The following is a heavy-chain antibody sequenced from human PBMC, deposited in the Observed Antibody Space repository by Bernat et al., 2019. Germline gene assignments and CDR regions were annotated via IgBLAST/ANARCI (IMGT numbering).Heavy chain of an antibody. J-gene: IGHJ6*02. Sequence: QVQLVESGGGLVKPGGSLRLSCAASGFTFSDYYMNWIRQAPGKGLEWVSYISSSGTYTSYADSVTGRFTISRDDAKNSLYLQMNSLTAEDTAVYYCARDGSVGAYYIYGLDVWGQGTTVAVSS. D-gene: IGHD3-10*01. CDR2: ISSSGTYT. CDR1: GFTFSDYY. V-gene: IGHV3-11*05. CDR3: ARDGSVGAYYIYGLDV.